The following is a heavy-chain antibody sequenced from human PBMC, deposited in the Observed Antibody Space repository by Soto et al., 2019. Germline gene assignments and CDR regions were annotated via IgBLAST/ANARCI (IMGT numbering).Heavy chain of an antibody. J-gene: IGHJ6*02. CDR2: ISGSGGST. CDR3: AKGRGTTGGPTYYYYYGMDV. V-gene: IGHV3-23*04. D-gene: IGHD1-7*01. CDR1: GFTFSSYA. Sequence: EVQLVESGGGLVQPGGSLRLSCAASGFTFSSYAMSWVRQAPGKGLEWVSAISGSGGSTYYADSVKGRFTISRDNSKNTLYLQMNSLRAEDTAVYYCAKGRGTTGGPTYYYYYGMDVWGQGTTVTVSS.